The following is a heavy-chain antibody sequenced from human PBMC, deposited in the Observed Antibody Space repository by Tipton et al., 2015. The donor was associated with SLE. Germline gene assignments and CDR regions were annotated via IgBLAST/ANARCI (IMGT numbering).Heavy chain of an antibody. CDR2: IYYSGST. V-gene: IGHV4-59*01. CDR1: GGSISNYY. J-gene: IGHJ3*02. D-gene: IGHD3-10*01. Sequence: LRLSCTVSGGSISNYYWNWIRQPPGKGLEWIGYIYYSGSTNYNPSLKSRVTISVDTSKNQFSLKLTSVTAADTAVYYCARDLTMEAFDIWGQGTKVTVSS. CDR3: ARDLTMEAFDI.